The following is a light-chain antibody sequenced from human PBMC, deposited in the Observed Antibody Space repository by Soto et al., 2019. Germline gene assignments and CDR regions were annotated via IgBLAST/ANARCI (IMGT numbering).Light chain of an antibody. CDR1: QSVLYSSNNKNY. CDR3: QQYYGTPYT. Sequence: DIVMTQSPDSLAVSLGERATINCKSSQSVLYSSNNKNYLAWYQQKPRQPPKLLIYWASTRESGVPDRFSGSGSGTDFTLTISSLQADDVAVYYCQQYYGTPYTFGQGTKLEIK. CDR2: WAS. V-gene: IGKV4-1*01. J-gene: IGKJ2*01.